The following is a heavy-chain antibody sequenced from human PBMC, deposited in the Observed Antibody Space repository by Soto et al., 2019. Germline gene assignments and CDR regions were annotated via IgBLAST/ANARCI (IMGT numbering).Heavy chain of an antibody. CDR1: GYTFTSYG. CDR3: AATPGTTWAPVVVDV. J-gene: IGHJ6*02. CDR2: ISAYNGNT. D-gene: IGHD1-7*01. Sequence: QVQLVQSGAEVKKPGASVKVSCKASGYTFTSYGISWVRQAPGQGLEWMGWISAYNGNTNYAQNLQGRVTMTTDTSTSTDYMELRSLRSDDTAVYYCAATPGTTWAPVVVDVWGQGTTVTVSS. V-gene: IGHV1-18*04.